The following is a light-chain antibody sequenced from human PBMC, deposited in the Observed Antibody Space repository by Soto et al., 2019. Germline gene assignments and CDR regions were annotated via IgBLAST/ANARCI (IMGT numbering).Light chain of an antibody. J-gene: IGKJ3*01. CDR1: QGIHIH. Sequence: DIQLTQSPSFLSASEGDRVTITCRASQGIHIHLAWYQQKPGKATKLLIDSASTLQSGVPSRFSGSGSGTEFTLTNNSLQPEDVATYYCPQLNIYPLTCGPGPKVDIK. CDR2: SAS. V-gene: IGKV1-9*01. CDR3: PQLNIYPLT.